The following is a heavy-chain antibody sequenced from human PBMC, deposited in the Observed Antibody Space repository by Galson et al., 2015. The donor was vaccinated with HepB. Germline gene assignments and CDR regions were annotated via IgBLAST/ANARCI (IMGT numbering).Heavy chain of an antibody. V-gene: IGHV1-46*01. CDR2: INPSGGST. CDR3: ARGPYSSFYYFDY. D-gene: IGHD6-6*01. J-gene: IGHJ4*02. CDR1: GYMFTDYY. Sequence: SVKVSCKASGYMFTDYYIHWVRQAPGQGLEWMGIINPSGGSTTYAQKFQGRVTMTRDTSTNTVYMDLSNLRSEDTAVYYCARGPYSSFYYFDYWGQGTLVTVSS.